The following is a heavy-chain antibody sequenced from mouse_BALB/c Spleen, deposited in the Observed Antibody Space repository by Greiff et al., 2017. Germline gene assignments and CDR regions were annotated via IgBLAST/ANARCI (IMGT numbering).Heavy chain of an antibody. V-gene: IGHV1-7*01. CDR1: GYTFTSYW. CDR2: INPSTGYT. J-gene: IGHJ3*01. D-gene: IGHD2-3*01. Sequence: QVHVKQSGAELAKPGASVKMSCKASGYTFTSYWMHWVKQRPGQGLEWIGYINPSTGYTEYNQKFKDKATLTADKSSSTAYMQLSSLTSEDSAVYYCARNDGYYGFWFAYWGQGTLVTVSA. CDR3: ARNDGYYGFWFAY.